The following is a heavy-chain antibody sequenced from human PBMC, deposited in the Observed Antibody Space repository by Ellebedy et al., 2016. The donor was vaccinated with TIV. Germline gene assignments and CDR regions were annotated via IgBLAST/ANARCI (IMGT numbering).Heavy chain of an antibody. CDR2: ISYDGSNK. Sequence: GESLKISCAASGFTFSSYGMHWVRQAPGKGLEWVAVISYDGSNKYYADSVKGRFTISRDNSKNTLYLQMNSLRAEDTAVYYCAKNGMASGSSYFDYWGQGTLVTVSS. D-gene: IGHD1-26*01. CDR1: GFTFSSYG. V-gene: IGHV3-30*18. CDR3: AKNGMASGSSYFDY. J-gene: IGHJ4*02.